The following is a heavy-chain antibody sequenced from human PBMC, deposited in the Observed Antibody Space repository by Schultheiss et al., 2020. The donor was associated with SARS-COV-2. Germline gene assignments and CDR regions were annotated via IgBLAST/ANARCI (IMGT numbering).Heavy chain of an antibody. CDR1: GGSMTDFY. CDR2: IYTLGTT. CDR3: ARTGVPFGSGYYPNWFDP. Sequence: SETLSLTCSVSGGSMTDFYWSWIRQSPQKGLEWIGRIYTLGTTNYNPSLKSRVTISVDKSKNQFSLKLSSVTAADTAVYYCARTGVPFGSGYYPNWFDPWGQGTLVTVSS. V-gene: IGHV4-4*07. D-gene: IGHD3-22*01. J-gene: IGHJ5*02.